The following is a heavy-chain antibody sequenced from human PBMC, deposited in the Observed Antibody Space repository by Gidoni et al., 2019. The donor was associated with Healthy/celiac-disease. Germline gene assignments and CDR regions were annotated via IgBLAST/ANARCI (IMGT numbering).Heavy chain of an antibody. V-gene: IGHV3-15*07. CDR3: TTADYDSSGYYYSFDY. CDR1: GFTFSHAW. Sequence: EVQLVESGGGLVKPGGSLRLSCAASGFTFSHAWMNWVRQAPGKGLEWVGRIKSKTDGGTTDYAAPVKGRFTISRDDSKNTLYLQMNSLKTEDTAVYYCTTADYDSSGYYYSFDYWGQGTLVTVSS. CDR2: IKSKTDGGTT. J-gene: IGHJ4*02. D-gene: IGHD3-22*01.